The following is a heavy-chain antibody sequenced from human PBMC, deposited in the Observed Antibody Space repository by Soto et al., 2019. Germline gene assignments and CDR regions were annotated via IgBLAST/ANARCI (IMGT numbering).Heavy chain of an antibody. CDR1: GYTFTSYY. V-gene: IGHV1-46*03. Sequence: QVQLVQSGAEVKKPGASVKVSCKASGYTFTSYYMHWVRQAHGQGLEWMGIINPSGGSTSYAQKFQGRVTMTRDTSTSTVYMELSSLRSEDTAVYYCARASALKKYYYYDYMDVWGKGTTVTVSS. CDR3: ARASALKKYYYYDYMDV. CDR2: INPSGGST. J-gene: IGHJ6*03.